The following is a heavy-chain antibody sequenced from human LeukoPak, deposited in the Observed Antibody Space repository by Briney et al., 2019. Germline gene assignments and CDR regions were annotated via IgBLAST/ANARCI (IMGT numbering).Heavy chain of an antibody. CDR1: GLTFSIYA. D-gene: IGHD1-26*01. CDR3: AKGSGSYRFDY. J-gene: IGHJ4*02. V-gene: IGHV3-23*01. Sequence: PGESLRLSCAASGLTFSIYAMSWVRQAPGKGLEWVSGISGSGGSTYYADSVKGRFTISRDNSKNTLFLQMNSLRAEDTAVYYCAKGSGSYRFDYWGQGTLVTVSS. CDR2: ISGSGGST.